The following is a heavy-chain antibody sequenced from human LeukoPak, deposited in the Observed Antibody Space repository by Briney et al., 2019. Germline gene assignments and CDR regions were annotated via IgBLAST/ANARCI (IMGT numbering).Heavy chain of an antibody. J-gene: IGHJ4*02. D-gene: IGHD3-22*01. CDR2: TSWKSGSI. CDR3: AKVLYYYDSSGYYWGYFDY. V-gene: IGHV3-9*01. Sequence: SLRLSWAASGFTFDDYAMHWVRQAAGKVLEWVSGTSWKSGSIGYADSVKGRFTISRDNAKNSLYLQMNSLRAEDTALYYCAKVLYYYDSSGYYWGYFDYWGQGTLVTVSS. CDR1: GFTFDDYA.